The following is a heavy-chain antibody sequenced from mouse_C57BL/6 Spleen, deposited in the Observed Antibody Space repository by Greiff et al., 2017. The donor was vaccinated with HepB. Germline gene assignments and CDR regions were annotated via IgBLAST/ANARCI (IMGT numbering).Heavy chain of an antibody. CDR2: IDPETGGT. CDR3: TSGYFSYYFDY. D-gene: IGHD2-3*01. Sequence: QVQLKQSGAELVRPGASVTLSCKASGYTFTDYEMHWVKQTPVHGLEWIGAIDPETGGTAYNQKFKGKAILTADNSSSTAYMELRSLTSEDSAVYYCTSGYFSYYFDYWGQGTTLTVSS. CDR1: GYTFTDYE. J-gene: IGHJ2*01. V-gene: IGHV1-15*01.